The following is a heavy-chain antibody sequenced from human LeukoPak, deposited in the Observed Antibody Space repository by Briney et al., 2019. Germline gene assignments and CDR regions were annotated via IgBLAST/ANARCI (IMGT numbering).Heavy chain of an antibody. CDR3: GIVGCRCGSCYFDL. Sequence: PGGSLRLSCAASGFTFSSYAMSWVRQAPGKGLEWVSAISGSGGSTYYADSVKGRFTISRDNSKNTLYLQMNSLRAEDTAVYYWGIVGCRCGSCYFDLWGQGTLVTVSS. V-gene: IGHV3-23*01. CDR2: ISGSGGST. D-gene: IGHD2-15*01. CDR1: GFTFSSYA. J-gene: IGHJ4*02.